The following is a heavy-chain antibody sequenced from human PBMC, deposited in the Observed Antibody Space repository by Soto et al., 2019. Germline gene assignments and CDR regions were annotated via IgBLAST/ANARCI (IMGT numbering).Heavy chain of an antibody. CDR2: ISARGGSL. CDR3: AKGSIEYSASVDN. J-gene: IGHJ4*02. V-gene: IGHV3-23*01. Sequence: EVQLLESGGGLVQPGGSLRLSCAASGFSFSSYAMVWVRQAPGEGLEWVSVISARGGSLYFADSVKGRFTMSRDNSKNELSLEMNSLRAEDTAIYFCAKGSIEYSASVDNWGQGTLVLVSS. D-gene: IGHD4-4*01. CDR1: GFSFSSYA.